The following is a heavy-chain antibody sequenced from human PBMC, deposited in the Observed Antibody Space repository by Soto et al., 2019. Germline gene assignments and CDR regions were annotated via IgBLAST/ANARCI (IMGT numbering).Heavy chain of an antibody. CDR1: GGSISSYY. CDR3: ARDRQYSYGYEGAFDI. D-gene: IGHD5-18*01. J-gene: IGHJ3*02. Sequence: ETLSPTYTVSGGSISSYYWSWIRQPPVKVLEWIGYIYYSGSTNYNPSLKSLVTISVYTSKNQFALKLSSVTAADTAVYYCARDRQYSYGYEGAFDICGQGTIVTVS. CDR2: IYYSGST. V-gene: IGHV4-59*12.